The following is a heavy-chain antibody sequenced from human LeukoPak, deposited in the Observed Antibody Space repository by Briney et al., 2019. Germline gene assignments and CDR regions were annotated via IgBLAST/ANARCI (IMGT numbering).Heavy chain of an antibody. CDR2: IYYSGST. D-gene: IGHD5/OR15-5a*01. J-gene: IGHJ3*02. V-gene: IGHV4-59*01. Sequence: PSETLSLTCTVSGDSISSYYWSWIRQPPGKGLEWIGYIYYSGSTNYNPSLKSRVTISVDTSKNQFSLKLSSVTAADTAVYYCAREGLVSDAFDIWGQGTMVTVSS. CDR3: AREGLVSDAFDI. CDR1: GDSISSYY.